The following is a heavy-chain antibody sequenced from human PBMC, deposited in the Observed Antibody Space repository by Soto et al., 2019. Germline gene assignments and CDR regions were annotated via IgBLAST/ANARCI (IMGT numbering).Heavy chain of an antibody. CDR2: IYYSGST. CDR1: GGSISSSSYY. CDR3: ARLGGRYCSGGSCYSGWFDP. V-gene: IGHV4-39*01. D-gene: IGHD2-15*01. J-gene: IGHJ5*02. Sequence: QLQLQESGPGLVKPSETLSLTCTVSGGSISSSSYYWGWIRQPPGKGLEWIGSIYYSGSTYYNPSLKSRVTISVETSKNQFSLKLSSVTAADTAVYYCARLGGRYCSGGSCYSGWFDPWGQGTLVTVSS.